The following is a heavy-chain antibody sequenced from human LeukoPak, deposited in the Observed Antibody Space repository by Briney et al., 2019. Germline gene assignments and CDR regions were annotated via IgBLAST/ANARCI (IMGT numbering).Heavy chain of an antibody. CDR1: GFTFSSYW. V-gene: IGHV3-74*01. CDR3: ATGVSFALGAYYFDY. Sequence: PGGSLRLSCAASGFTFSSYWMHWVRQAPGKGLVWVSRINSDGSSTSYADSVKGRFTISRDNAKNTLYLQMNSLRAEDTAVYYCATGVSFALGAYYFDYWGQGTLVTVPS. J-gene: IGHJ4*02. D-gene: IGHD1-26*01. CDR2: INSDGSST.